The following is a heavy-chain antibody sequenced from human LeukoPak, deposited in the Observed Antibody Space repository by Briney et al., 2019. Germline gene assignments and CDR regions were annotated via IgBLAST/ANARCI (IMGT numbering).Heavy chain of an antibody. CDR2: MDPKSGNT. J-gene: IGHJ4*02. D-gene: IGHD2-15*01. Sequence: ASVKVSCKASGYTFTSLDINWVRQATGQGLEWMGWMDPKSGNTGHAQKFQGRVTITMNTSISTVYMELSSLRSEDTAVYYCARVDGSPDYWGQGTLVTVSS. V-gene: IGHV1-8*03. CDR1: GYTFTSLD. CDR3: ARVDGSPDY.